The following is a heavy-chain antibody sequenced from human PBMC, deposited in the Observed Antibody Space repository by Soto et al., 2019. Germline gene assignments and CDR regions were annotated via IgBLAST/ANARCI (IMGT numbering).Heavy chain of an antibody. CDR3: ANRMDGTLMDPTKADAFDI. CDR2: ITHSGII. V-gene: IGHV4-34*01. Sequence: QVQLQQWGAGLLKPSETLSLTCAVYGGSFSGYYWSWIRQLPGKGLEWIGEITHSGIINYNPSLKSRVSISVDTSENQFSLRLSSVTAADTAVYYCANRMDGTLMDPTKADAFDIWGQGTMVTVSS. CDR1: GGSFSGYY. D-gene: IGHD1-26*01. J-gene: IGHJ3*02.